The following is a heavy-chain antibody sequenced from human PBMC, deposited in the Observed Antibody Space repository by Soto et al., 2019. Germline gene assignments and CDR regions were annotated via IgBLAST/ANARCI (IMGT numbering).Heavy chain of an antibody. CDR2: IIPTLGEA. CDR1: GGTFSNYA. V-gene: IGHV1-69*01. Sequence: QVQLVQSGAEVKKPGSSVKVSCKTSGGTFSNYAISWVRQAPGQGLEWMGVIIPTLGEANYEQKFQVRFTITADESTSTAYMELSSLRFEYTAVYYCASGISRKYSTSSGHYWGQGTLVTVSS. J-gene: IGHJ4*02. CDR3: ASGISRKYSTSSGHY. D-gene: IGHD6-6*01.